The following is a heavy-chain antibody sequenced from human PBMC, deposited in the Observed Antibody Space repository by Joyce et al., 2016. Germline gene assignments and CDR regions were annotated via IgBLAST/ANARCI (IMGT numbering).Heavy chain of an antibody. Sequence: EVQLVESGGGLVKRGGYLRLSCAASGFSFSSYDMNWVRQAPGKGLEGVSSISSSSSYIYYADSVKGRFTISRDNAKNSLFLQMNSLRAEDTAVYYWASAAVRGVMVGWFDPWGQGTLVTVSS. CDR2: ISSSSSYI. J-gene: IGHJ5*02. CDR3: ASAAVRGVMVGWFDP. CDR1: GFSFSSYD. D-gene: IGHD3-10*01. V-gene: IGHV3-21*06.